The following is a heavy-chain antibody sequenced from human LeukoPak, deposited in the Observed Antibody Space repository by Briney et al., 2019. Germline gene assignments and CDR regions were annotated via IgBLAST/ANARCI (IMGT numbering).Heavy chain of an antibody. Sequence: GGSLRLSCAASGFTFDDYTMHWVRQAPGKGLEWVSLISWDGGSTYYADSVKGRFTISRDNGKNSLYLQMNSLRTEDTALYYCARWGSGSYHYFDYWGQGTLVTVSS. CDR1: GFTFDDYT. CDR2: ISWDGGST. J-gene: IGHJ4*02. CDR3: ARWGSGSYHYFDY. V-gene: IGHV3-43*01. D-gene: IGHD3-10*01.